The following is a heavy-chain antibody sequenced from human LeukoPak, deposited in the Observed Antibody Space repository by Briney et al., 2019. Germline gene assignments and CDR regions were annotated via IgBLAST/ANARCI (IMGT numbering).Heavy chain of an antibody. J-gene: IGHJ3*02. CDR1: GFSFSVSW. CDR2: INHSGST. CDR3: ARERGYCSGGSCYSYAFDI. Sequence: GSLRLSCAASGFSFSVSWMSWIRQPPGKGLEWIGEINHSGSTNYNPSLKSRVTISVDTSKNQFSLKLSSVTAADTAVYYCARERGYCSGGSCYSYAFDIWGQGTMVTVSS. D-gene: IGHD2-15*01. V-gene: IGHV4-34*01.